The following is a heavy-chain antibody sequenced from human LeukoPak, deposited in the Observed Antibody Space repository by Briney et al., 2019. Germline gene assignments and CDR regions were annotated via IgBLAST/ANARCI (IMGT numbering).Heavy chain of an antibody. J-gene: IGHJ4*02. CDR1: GFTFSDYY. CDR3: ARAFYYAGAHYFDY. D-gene: IGHD4-23*01. Sequence: PGGSLRLSCAASGFTFSDYYMSWIRQAPGKGLEWVPYISNTGSTIFYTNSVKGRFTISRDNAKNSLYLQMNSLRAEDTAMYYCARAFYYAGAHYFDYWGQGTLVTVSS. V-gene: IGHV3-11*04. CDR2: ISNTGSTI.